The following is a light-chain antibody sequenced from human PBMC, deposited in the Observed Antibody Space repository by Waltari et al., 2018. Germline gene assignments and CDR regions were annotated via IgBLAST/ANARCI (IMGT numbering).Light chain of an antibody. V-gene: IGKV3-20*01. CDR1: HYVTNGY. CDR3: QQYGSVPGT. CDR2: DAS. J-gene: IGKJ1*01. Sequence: VFTPTLGSLSLSPCVRATLSCKASHYVTNGYLAWNQQKPGQAPSLLIFDASISAVGIPDRFRESGAGTDFTLTITELELEDVAVYHCQQYGSVPGTFGQGTKVEMK.